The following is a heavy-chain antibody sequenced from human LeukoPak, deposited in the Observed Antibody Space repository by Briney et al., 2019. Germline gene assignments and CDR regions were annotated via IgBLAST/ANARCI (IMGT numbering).Heavy chain of an antibody. V-gene: IGHV3-48*03. Sequence: GGSLRLSCAASGFTFSSYEMNGVRQAPGKGLEWVSYLSSSGSTIYYADSVKGRFTISRDNAKNSLYLQMNSLRAEDTAVYYCASRYSSSWGTDWFDPWGQGTLVTVSS. CDR1: GFTFSSYE. D-gene: IGHD6-13*01. CDR3: ASRYSSSWGTDWFDP. CDR2: LSSSGSTI. J-gene: IGHJ5*02.